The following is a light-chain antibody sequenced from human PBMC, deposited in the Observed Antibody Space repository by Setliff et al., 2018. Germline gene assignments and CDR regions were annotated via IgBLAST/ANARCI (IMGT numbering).Light chain of an antibody. J-gene: IGLJ1*01. V-gene: IGLV2-14*01. CDR1: SSDVGYYNY. CDR2: EVS. CDR3: SSYTSSGTRV. Sequence: QSALTQPASVSGSPGQSITISCTGTSSDVGYYNYVSWYQQHPGKAPKLMIYEVSNRPSGVSNRFSGSKSGNTASLTISGLQAEDEADYYCSSYTSSGTRVFGTGTKVTVL.